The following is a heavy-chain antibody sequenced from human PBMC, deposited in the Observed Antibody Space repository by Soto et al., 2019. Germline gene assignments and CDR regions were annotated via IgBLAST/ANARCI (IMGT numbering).Heavy chain of an antibody. CDR2: ISYDGSNK. CDR3: ASRDRGSSSDLDY. CDR1: GFTFSSYA. D-gene: IGHD6-6*01. J-gene: IGHJ4*02. Sequence: GGSLRLSCAASGFTFSSYAMHWVRQAPGKGLEWVAVISYDGSNKYYADSVKGRFTISRDNSKNTLYLQMNSLRAEDTAVYHCASRDRGSSSDLDYWGQGTLVTAPQ. V-gene: IGHV3-30-3*01.